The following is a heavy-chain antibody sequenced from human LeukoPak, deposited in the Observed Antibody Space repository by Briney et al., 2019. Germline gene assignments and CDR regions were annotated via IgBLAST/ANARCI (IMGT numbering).Heavy chain of an antibody. CDR1: GFTFSSYE. Sequence: GGSLRLSCAASGFTFSSYEMNWVRQAPGKGLEWVSYISSSGSTIYYADSVKGRCTLSRDNAKNSLYLKMNSLRAEDTAVYYCARYFNYGPFDYWGQGTLVTVSS. D-gene: IGHD3-9*01. CDR2: ISSSGSTI. CDR3: ARYFNYGPFDY. J-gene: IGHJ4*02. V-gene: IGHV3-48*03.